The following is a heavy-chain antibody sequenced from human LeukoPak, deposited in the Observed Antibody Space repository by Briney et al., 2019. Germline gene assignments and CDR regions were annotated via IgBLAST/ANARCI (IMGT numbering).Heavy chain of an antibody. CDR1: GFTVSSTY. D-gene: IGHD2-15*01. Sequence: GGSLRLSCAASGFTVSSTYMSWVRQAPGKGLEWVSVIYNGGNKYYIDSVKGRFTISRDTSKNTLYLQMNSLRAEDTAVYYCASRHCNGGGCYFAGADPFDYWGQGTLVTVSS. J-gene: IGHJ4*02. CDR2: IYNGGNK. CDR3: ASRHCNGGGCYFAGADPFDY. V-gene: IGHV3-53*01.